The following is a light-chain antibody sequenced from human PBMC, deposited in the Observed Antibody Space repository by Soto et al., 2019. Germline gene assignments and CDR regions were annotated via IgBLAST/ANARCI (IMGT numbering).Light chain of an antibody. CDR2: EVS. J-gene: IGLJ1*01. Sequence: QSALTQPASVSGSPGQSITISCTGTSSDVGGYNYVSWYQQHPGKAPKLMIYEVSNRPSGVSNRFSDSKSGNTASLTISGLQAEDEADYYCSSYTSSSTLYVFATGTKVTVL. CDR1: SSDVGGYNY. V-gene: IGLV2-14*01. CDR3: SSYTSSSTLYV.